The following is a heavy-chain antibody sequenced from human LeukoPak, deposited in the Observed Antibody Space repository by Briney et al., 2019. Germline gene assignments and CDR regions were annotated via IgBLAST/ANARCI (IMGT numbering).Heavy chain of an antibody. CDR1: GYTFTRYG. V-gene: IGHV1-18*01. J-gene: IGHJ4*02. D-gene: IGHD3/OR15-3a*01. CDR2: ISAYNGNT. Sequence: ASVKVSCKASGYTFTRYGISWVRQAPGQGLEWMGWISAYNGNTNYAQKLQGRVTMTTDTSTSTAYMELRSLRSDDTAVYYCARVAARTGKFDYWGQGTLVTVSS. CDR3: ARVAARTGKFDY.